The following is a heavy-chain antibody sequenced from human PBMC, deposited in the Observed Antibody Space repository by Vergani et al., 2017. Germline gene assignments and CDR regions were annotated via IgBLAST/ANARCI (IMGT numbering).Heavy chain of an antibody. CDR1: GFTFSSYA. CDR3: ARRSYDSSGYVFDY. V-gene: IGHV3-48*04. Sequence: EVQLLESGGGLVQPGGSLRLSCAASGFTFSSYAMSWVRQAPGKGLEWVSYISSSSSYTNYADSVKGRFTISRDNAKNSLYLQMNSLRAEDTAVYYCARRSYDSSGYVFDYWGQGTLVTVSS. D-gene: IGHD3-22*01. J-gene: IGHJ4*02. CDR2: ISSSSSYT.